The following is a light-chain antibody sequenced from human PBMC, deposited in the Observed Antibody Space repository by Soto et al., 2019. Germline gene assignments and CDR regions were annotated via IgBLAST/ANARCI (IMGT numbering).Light chain of an antibody. CDR1: ETISTN. Sequence: EIVLTQSPATLSVSPGERATLSCRATETISTNLAWFQLKPGQPPRLLIYVSSTRATCVPDRFSGSGSGTEFTLIISSLQSEDVALYYCQQYSNWPPAITFGQGTRLEIK. CDR3: QQYSNWPPAIT. V-gene: IGKV3-15*01. CDR2: VSS. J-gene: IGKJ5*01.